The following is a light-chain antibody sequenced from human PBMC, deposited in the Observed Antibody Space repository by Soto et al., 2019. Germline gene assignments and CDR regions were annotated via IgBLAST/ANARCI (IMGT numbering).Light chain of an antibody. Sequence: QSALTQPPSASGSPGQSVTISCTGTSSDVGGYYYVSWYQQHPGKAPKLMIYEVSKRPPGVPDRFSGSKSGNTASLTVSGLQAEDEADYYCSSYAGTNTPYVFGTGTKVTVL. CDR2: EVS. CDR1: SSDVGGYYY. J-gene: IGLJ1*01. CDR3: SSYAGTNTPYV. V-gene: IGLV2-8*01.